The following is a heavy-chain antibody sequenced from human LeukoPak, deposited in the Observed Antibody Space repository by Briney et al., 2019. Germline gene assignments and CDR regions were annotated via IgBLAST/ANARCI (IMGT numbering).Heavy chain of an antibody. CDR2: INPNSGGT. Sequence: GASVKVSCKASGYTFTGYYMHWVRQAPGQGLAWMGWINPNSGGTNYAQKFQGRVTMTRDTSISTAYMELSRLRSDDTAVYYCARIVDFWSGVDAFDIWGQGTMVTVSS. CDR3: ARIVDFWSGVDAFDI. CDR1: GYTFTGYY. V-gene: IGHV1-2*02. D-gene: IGHD3-3*01. J-gene: IGHJ3*02.